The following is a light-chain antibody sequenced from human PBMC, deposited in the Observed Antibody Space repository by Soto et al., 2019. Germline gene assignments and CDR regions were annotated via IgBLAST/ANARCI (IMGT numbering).Light chain of an antibody. V-gene: IGKV1-9*01. CDR3: KQPNSYPLT. Sequence: LSPSFLSASLGDRVTITCRASHGISSYLVWYQQKPGQAPQLLMYDASTLQSGVPSRFSGSGSGTEFTLTIRSLQPEDFATYYCKQPNSYPLTFGGRTNVDI. CDR2: DAS. CDR1: HGISSY. J-gene: IGKJ4*01.